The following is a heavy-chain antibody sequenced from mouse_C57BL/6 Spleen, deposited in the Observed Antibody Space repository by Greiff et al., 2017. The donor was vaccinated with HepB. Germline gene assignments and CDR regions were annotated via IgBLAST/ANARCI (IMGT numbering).Heavy chain of an antibody. CDR2: INYDGSST. CDR3: ARPITTVVARYWYFDV. J-gene: IGHJ1*03. CDR1: GFTFSDYY. V-gene: IGHV5-16*01. Sequence: EVQVVESEGGLVQPGSSMKLSCTASGFTFSDYYMAWVRQVPEKGLEWVANINYDGSSTYYLDSLKSRFIISRDNAKNILYLQMSSLKSEDTATYYCARPITTVVARYWYFDVWGTGTTVTVSS. D-gene: IGHD1-1*01.